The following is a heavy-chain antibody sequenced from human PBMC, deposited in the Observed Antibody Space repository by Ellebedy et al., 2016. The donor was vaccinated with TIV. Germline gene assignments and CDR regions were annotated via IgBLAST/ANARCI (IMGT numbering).Heavy chain of an antibody. CDR3: TRGRSEIATTFDN. D-gene: IGHD5-24*01. CDR2: IRSKAYGGTT. CDR1: GFTVSSYA. V-gene: IGHV3-49*03. J-gene: IGHJ4*02. Sequence: GESLKISCAASGFTVSSYAMSWFRQAPGKVLEWVPFIRSKAYGGTTEYVASVKGRFASSRDDSKSIAYLQMNSLKTADTAVYYCTRGRSEIATTFDNWGRGTLVTVSS.